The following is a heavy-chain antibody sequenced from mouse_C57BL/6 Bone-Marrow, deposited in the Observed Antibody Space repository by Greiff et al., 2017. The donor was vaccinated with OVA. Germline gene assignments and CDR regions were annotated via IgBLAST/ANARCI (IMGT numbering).Heavy chain of an antibody. CDR3: ARNYGGPHLYFDV. Sequence: VQLQQSVAELVRPGASVKLSCTASGFNIKNTYMHWVKQRPEQGLEWIGRIDPANGNTKYAPKFQGKATITADTSTNTAYLQLSSLTSEDTAIYCCARNYGGPHLYFDVWGTGTTVTVAS. CDR2: IDPANGNT. CDR1: GFNIKNTY. D-gene: IGHD2-1*01. V-gene: IGHV14-3*01. J-gene: IGHJ1*03.